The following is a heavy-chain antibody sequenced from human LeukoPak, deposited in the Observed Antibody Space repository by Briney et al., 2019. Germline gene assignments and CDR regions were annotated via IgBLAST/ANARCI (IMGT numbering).Heavy chain of an antibody. D-gene: IGHD6-6*01. V-gene: IGHV3-53*05. J-gene: IGHJ4*02. CDR1: GFTVSGNY. Sequence: PGGSLRLSCAVSGFTVSGNYMSWVRHAPGKGLEWVSLIYSGGTTYYADSVKGRFTISRDNSKNTLYLQMNSLRAADTAVYYCARDKGTSYLSSFDYWGQGTLVTVSS. CDR3: ARDKGTSYLSSFDY. CDR2: IYSGGTT.